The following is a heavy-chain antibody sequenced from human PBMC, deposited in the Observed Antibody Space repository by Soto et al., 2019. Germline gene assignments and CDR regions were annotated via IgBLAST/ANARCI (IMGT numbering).Heavy chain of an antibody. D-gene: IGHD6-13*01. J-gene: IGHJ4*02. CDR1: GGSFSGYY. CDR2: INHSGST. CDR3: ARWITSSRSSAGFDY. Sequence: QVQLQQWGAGLLKPSETLSLTCAVYGGSFSGYYWSWIRQPPGKGLEWIGEINHSGSTNYNPSLKSRVTISVDTSKNQFSLKLSSVTAADTAVYYCARWITSSRSSAGFDYWGQGTLVTVSS. V-gene: IGHV4-34*01.